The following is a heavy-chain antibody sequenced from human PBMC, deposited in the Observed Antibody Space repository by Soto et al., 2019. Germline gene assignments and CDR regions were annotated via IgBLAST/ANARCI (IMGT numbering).Heavy chain of an antibody. J-gene: IGHJ4*02. Sequence: EVQLLESGGGLVQPGGSLRLSCAASGFTFSSYAMWWVRQAPGKGLECVSAISGGGETTYYADSVKGRFTISRDNSKNTLYLQMDSLRGEDTAVYYCAFNSGSGSYYFDYWGQGTLVTVSS. V-gene: IGHV3-23*01. CDR3: AFNSGSGSYYFDY. CDR1: GFTFSSYA. CDR2: ISGGGETT. D-gene: IGHD3-10*01.